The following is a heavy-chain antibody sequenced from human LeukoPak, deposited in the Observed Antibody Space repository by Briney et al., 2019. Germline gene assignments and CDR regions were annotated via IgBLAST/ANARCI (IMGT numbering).Heavy chain of an antibody. Sequence: SETLSLTCAVSGGSISSGGYSWSWIRQPPGKGLEWIGYIYHSGSTYYNPSLKSRVTISVDRSKNQFSLKLSSVTAADTAVYYCAREDGGNSGNYFDYWGQGTLVTVSS. D-gene: IGHD4-23*01. CDR1: GGSISSGGYS. CDR2: IYHSGST. CDR3: AREDGGNSGNYFDY. J-gene: IGHJ4*02. V-gene: IGHV4-30-2*01.